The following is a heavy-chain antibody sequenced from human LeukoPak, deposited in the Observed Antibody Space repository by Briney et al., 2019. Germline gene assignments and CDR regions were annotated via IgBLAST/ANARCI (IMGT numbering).Heavy chain of an antibody. CDR3: ARIRVAGRNWFDP. CDR1: GFTFSSYS. J-gene: IGHJ5*02. D-gene: IGHD6-19*01. Sequence: GGSLRLSCAASGFTFSSYSMSWVRQAPGKGLEWVSYISSSSSTIYYADSVKGRFTISRDNAKNSLYLQMNSLRAEDTAVYYCARIRVAGRNWFDPWGQGTLVTVSS. CDR2: ISSSSSTI. V-gene: IGHV3-48*01.